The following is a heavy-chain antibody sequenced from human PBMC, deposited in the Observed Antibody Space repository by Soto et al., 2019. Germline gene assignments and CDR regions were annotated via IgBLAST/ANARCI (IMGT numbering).Heavy chain of an antibody. Sequence: SVKVSCKASGGTFGSDAITWVRQAPGQGLEWVGRIIPIFGTTNYAQNLQGRVTISADKSTLTSYMELHSLTSDDTALYYCARDRTDSGYYTNWLDPWGQGTQVTVS. CDR1: GGTFGSDA. J-gene: IGHJ5*02. CDR3: ARDRTDSGYYTNWLDP. D-gene: IGHD3-22*01. CDR2: IIPIFGTT. V-gene: IGHV1-69*06.